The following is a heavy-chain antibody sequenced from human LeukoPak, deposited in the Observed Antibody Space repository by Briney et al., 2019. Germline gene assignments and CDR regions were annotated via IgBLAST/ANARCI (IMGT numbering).Heavy chain of an antibody. J-gene: IGHJ4*02. Sequence: ASVTVSCTASGYTFTIYAMHWVRQAPGQRLEWMGWINAGNGNTKYSQKFQGRVTITRDTSASTAYMELSRLRSDDTAVYYCASLTRGYSYGYLSWGQGTLVTVSS. CDR1: GYTFTIYA. CDR2: INAGNGNT. D-gene: IGHD5-18*01. CDR3: ASLTRGYSYGYLS. V-gene: IGHV1-3*01.